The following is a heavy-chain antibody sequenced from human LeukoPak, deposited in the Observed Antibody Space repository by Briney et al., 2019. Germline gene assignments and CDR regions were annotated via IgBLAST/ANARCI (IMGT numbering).Heavy chain of an antibody. V-gene: IGHV3-30*18. D-gene: IGHD6-19*01. J-gene: IGHJ4*02. CDR2: ISYDGSNK. Sequence: GRSLRLSCAASGFTFSSYGMHWVRQAPGKGLEWVAVISYDGSNKYYADSVKGRFTISRDNSKNTLYPQMNSLRAEDTAVYYCAKLTGVAGTGDYWGQGTLVTVSS. CDR3: AKLTGVAGTGDY. CDR1: GFTFSSYG.